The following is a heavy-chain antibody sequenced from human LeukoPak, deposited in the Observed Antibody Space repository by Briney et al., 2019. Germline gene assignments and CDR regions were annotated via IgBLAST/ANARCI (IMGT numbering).Heavy chain of an antibody. V-gene: IGHV3-23*01. D-gene: IGHD3-9*01. J-gene: IGHJ6*03. CDR1: GFTFSSYG. CDR2: IGGRGGSA. CDR3: AKQGRDWLRDYYYYMDV. Sequence: GGTLRLSCAASGFTFSSYGMSWVRQPPGKGLEWVSSIGGRGGSAYYADSVKGRFTISRDNSKNTLYLRMNSLRAEDTAVYYCAKQGRDWLRDYYYYMDVWGKGTTVTISS.